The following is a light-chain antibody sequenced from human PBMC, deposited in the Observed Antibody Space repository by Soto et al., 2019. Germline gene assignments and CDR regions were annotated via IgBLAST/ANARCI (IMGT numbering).Light chain of an antibody. V-gene: IGKV1-5*01. CDR3: QQYNSYSAT. CDR1: QGIRND. CDR2: DAS. Sequence: DLPMIHTPSTLSASVGDRLTISCRASQGIRNDLGWYQQKPGKAPKLLIYDASSLESGVPSRFSGSGSGTEFTLTISSLQHDDFATYYCQQYNSYSATFGQGTKVDIK. J-gene: IGKJ1*01.